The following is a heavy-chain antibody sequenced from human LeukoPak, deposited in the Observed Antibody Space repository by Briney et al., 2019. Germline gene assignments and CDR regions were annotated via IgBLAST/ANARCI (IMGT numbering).Heavy chain of an antibody. J-gene: IGHJ4*02. CDR3: TTASIAADVSLDY. V-gene: IGHV3-53*01. D-gene: IGHD6-6*01. CDR1: GFTVSSNS. Sequence: PGGSLRLSCTVSGFTVSSNSMSWVRQAPGKGLEWVSFIYSDNTHYSDSVKGRFTISRDNSKNTLYLQMNSLKTEDTAVYYCTTASIAADVSLDYWGQGTLVTVSS. CDR2: IYSDNT.